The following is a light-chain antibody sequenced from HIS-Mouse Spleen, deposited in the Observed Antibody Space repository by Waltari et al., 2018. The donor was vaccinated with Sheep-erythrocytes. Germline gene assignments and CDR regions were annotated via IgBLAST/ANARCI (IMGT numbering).Light chain of an antibody. J-gene: IGKJ4*01. V-gene: IGKV1-33*01. CDR3: QQYDNLLT. Sequence: DIQMTQSPSSLSASVGDRVTITCQASQDISNYLNWYQQKPGKAPKLLIYDASNLETGGPSRFSGSGSVTDFTFTISSLQPEDIATYYCQQYDNLLTFGGGTKVEIK. CDR1: QDISNY. CDR2: DAS.